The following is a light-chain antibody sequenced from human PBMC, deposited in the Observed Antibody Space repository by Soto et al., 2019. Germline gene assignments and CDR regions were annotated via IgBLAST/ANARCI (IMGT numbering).Light chain of an antibody. V-gene: IGLV2-14*01. CDR2: DVS. J-gene: IGLJ3*02. Sequence: QSALTQPASVSGSPGQSITISCTGTNSDVGGYHYVSWYQQHPGKAPKLMIYDVSNRPSGVSNRFSGSKSGSTASLTISGLQAEDEADYYCSSSTSSSTWVFGGGTKVTVL. CDR1: NSDVGGYHY. CDR3: SSSTSSSTWV.